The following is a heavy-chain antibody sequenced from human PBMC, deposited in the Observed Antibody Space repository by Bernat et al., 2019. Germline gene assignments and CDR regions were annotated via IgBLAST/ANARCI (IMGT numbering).Heavy chain of an antibody. D-gene: IGHD6-6*01. V-gene: IGHV4-31*03. J-gene: IGHJ4*02. CDR2: IYYSGST. CDR3: ARTRTDSVAARNFDY. Sequence: QVQLQESGPGLVKPSQTLSLTCTVSGGSISSGGYYWSWIRQRPGKGLEWIGYIYYSGSTYYNPSLKSRVTISVDTSKNQFSLKLSSVTAADTAVYYCARTRTDSVAARNFDYWGQGTLVTVSS. CDR1: GGSISSGGYY.